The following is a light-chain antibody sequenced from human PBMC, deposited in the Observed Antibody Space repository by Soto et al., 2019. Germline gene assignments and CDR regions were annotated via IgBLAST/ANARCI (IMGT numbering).Light chain of an antibody. V-gene: IGKV1-9*01. CDR1: QGIATH. CDR3: QQVNTYPHT. J-gene: IGKJ2*01. Sequence: DIQLTQSPSFLSASVGDRVIITCRASQGIATHLAWFQQRPGKAPKLLIFAASTLQSGVPSRFSGSGSGTEFTLTISSLQPEDFATYYCQQVNTYPHTFGQGTKLEIK. CDR2: AAS.